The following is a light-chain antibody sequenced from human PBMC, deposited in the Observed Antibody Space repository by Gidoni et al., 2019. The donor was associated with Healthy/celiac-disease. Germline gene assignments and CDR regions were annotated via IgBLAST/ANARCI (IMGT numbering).Light chain of an antibody. CDR2: AAS. CDR3: QQSYSTPNT. CDR1: QSISSY. V-gene: IGKV1-39*01. J-gene: IGKJ2*01. Sequence: IQMTQSPSSLSASVGDRVTITCRASQSISSYLNWYQQKPGKAPKLLIYAASSLQSGVPSRFSGSGSGTDFTLTISRLQPEDLATYYCQQSYSTPNTFGQGTKLEIK.